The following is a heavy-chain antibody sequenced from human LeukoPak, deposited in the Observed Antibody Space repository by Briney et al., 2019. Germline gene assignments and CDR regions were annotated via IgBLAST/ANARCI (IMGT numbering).Heavy chain of an antibody. CDR3: ARMGGLLLMVYAILEGDFDY. CDR1: GYTFTGYY. D-gene: IGHD2-8*01. Sequence: ASVKVSCKASGYTFTGYYMHWVRQAPAQGLEWMGWINPNSGGTNYAQKFQGRVTMTRDTSISTAYMELSRLRSDDTAVYYCARMGGLLLMVYAILEGDFDYWGQGTLVTVSS. CDR2: INPNSGGT. V-gene: IGHV1-2*02. J-gene: IGHJ4*02.